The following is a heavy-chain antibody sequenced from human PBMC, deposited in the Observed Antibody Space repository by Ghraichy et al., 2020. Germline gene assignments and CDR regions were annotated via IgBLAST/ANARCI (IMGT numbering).Heavy chain of an antibody. J-gene: IGHJ3*02. D-gene: IGHD6-6*01. CDR2: INHSGST. CDR3: ARGMYSSSSRGDAFDI. Sequence: SETLSPTCAVYGGSFSGYSWSWIRQPPGKGLEWIGEINHSGSTNYNPSLKSRVTISVDTSKNQFSLKLSSVTAADTAVYYCARGMYSSSSRGDAFDIWGQGTMVTVSS. V-gene: IGHV4-34*01. CDR1: GGSFSGYS.